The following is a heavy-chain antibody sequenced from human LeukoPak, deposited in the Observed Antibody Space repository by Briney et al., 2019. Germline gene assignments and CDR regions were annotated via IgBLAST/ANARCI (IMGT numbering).Heavy chain of an antibody. J-gene: IGHJ3*02. CDR1: GFTFDDYA. CDR3: AKVYFDWFDAFDI. Sequence: GRSLRLSCAASGFTFDDYAMHWVRQAPGKGLEWVSGISWNSGSIGYADSVKGRFTISRDNAKNSLYLQMNSLRAEDTALYYCAKVYFDWFDAFDIWGQGTMVTVSS. D-gene: IGHD3-9*01. V-gene: IGHV3-9*01. CDR2: ISWNSGSI.